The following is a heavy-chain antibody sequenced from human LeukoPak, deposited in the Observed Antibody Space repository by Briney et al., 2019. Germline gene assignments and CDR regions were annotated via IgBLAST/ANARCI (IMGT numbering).Heavy chain of an antibody. CDR2: FFHSGSP. D-gene: IGHD1-26*01. CDR3: AREEAVGLGIEVGAFDI. Sequence: SETLSLTCAVSGYSISRGYYCGWVRQPPGKGLEWSGCFFHSGSPCYNPSLKSRFPLSVDTSKNQFSLNLSSVTAADTAVYYCAREEAVGLGIEVGAFDIWGQGTMVTASS. CDR1: GYSISRGYY. J-gene: IGHJ3*02. V-gene: IGHV4-38-2*02.